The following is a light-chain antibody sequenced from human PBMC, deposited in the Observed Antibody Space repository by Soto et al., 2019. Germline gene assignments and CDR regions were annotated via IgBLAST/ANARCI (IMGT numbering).Light chain of an antibody. V-gene: IGKV1-39*01. CDR2: GAS. CDR1: QSISTF. J-gene: IGKJ4*01. Sequence: DIELTQSPSSLSASVGDRVTITCRASQSISTFLNWYQHKRGKAPKLLIHGASSLQSGVPFRFTGSGSGTDFSLTISGLQPEDSATYYCQQSYSTLLCVGGGTKVEI. CDR3: QQSYSTLLC.